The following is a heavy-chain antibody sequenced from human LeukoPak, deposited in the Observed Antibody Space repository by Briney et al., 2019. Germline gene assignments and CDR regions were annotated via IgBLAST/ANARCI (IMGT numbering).Heavy chain of an antibody. CDR1: GFTVSSNY. J-gene: IGHJ6*03. CDR2: IYSGGST. V-gene: IGHV3-66*02. D-gene: IGHD2-15*01. Sequence: AGGSLRLSCAASGFTVSSNYMSWVRQAPGQGLEWVSVIYSGGSTYYADSVKGRFTISRDNSKNTLYLQMNSLRAEDTAVYYCARDGYCSGGSCYRYYYYYMDVWGKGTTVTVSS. CDR3: ARDGYCSGGSCYRYYYYYMDV.